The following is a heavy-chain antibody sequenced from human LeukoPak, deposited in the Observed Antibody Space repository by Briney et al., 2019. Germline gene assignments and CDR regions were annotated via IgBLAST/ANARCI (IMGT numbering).Heavy chain of an antibody. CDR2: IYYSGST. V-gene: IGHV4-39*07. CDR1: GGSISSSSYY. CDR3: ARDRKLELRSYYYYGMDV. D-gene: IGHD1-7*01. J-gene: IGHJ6*02. Sequence: SETLSLTCTVSGGSISSSSYYWGWIRQPPGKGLEWIGSIYYSGSTYYNPSLKSRVTISVDTSKNQFSLKLSSVTAADTAVYYCARDRKLELRSYYYYGMDVWGQGTTVTVSS.